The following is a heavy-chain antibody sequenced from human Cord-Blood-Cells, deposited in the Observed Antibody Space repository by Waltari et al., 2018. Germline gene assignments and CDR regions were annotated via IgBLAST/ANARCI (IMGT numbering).Heavy chain of an antibody. CDR2: INHSGST. J-gene: IGHJ4*02. CDR3: ARMVSVRGVIFDY. CDR1: GGSFSGYY. D-gene: IGHD3-10*01. V-gene: IGHV4-34*01. Sequence: WGAGLLKPSETLSLTCAVYGGSFSGYYWSWIRQPPGKGLEWIGEINHSGSTNYNPSLKSRVTISVDTSKNQFSLKLSSVTAADTAVYYCARMVSVRGVIFDYWGQGTLVTVSS.